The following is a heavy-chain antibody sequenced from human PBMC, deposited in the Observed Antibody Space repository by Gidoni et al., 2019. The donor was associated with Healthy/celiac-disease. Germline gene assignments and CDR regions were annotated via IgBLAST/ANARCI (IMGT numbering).Heavy chain of an antibody. Sequence: EVQLVQSGDEVKKPGATVKISCKVSGYTFTDYYMPWVQQAPGKGLEWMGLVDPEDGETIYAEKCQGRVTITADTSTDTAYMELSSLRSEDTAVYYCATVPYYDSSGYYLYYFDYWGQGTLVTVSS. CDR1: GYTFTDYY. D-gene: IGHD3-22*01. V-gene: IGHV1-69-2*01. CDR3: ATVPYYDSSGYYLYYFDY. J-gene: IGHJ4*02. CDR2: VDPEDGET.